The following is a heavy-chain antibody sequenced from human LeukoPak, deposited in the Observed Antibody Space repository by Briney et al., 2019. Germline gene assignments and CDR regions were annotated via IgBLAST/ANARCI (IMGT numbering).Heavy chain of an antibody. CDR1: GYTFTGYY. Sequence: GSAKVSCKASGYTFTGYYMHWVRQAPGQGLEWMGWINPNIGDTNYAQKFQGRVTMTRDTSISTAYMELSRLRFDDTAVYYCARINSSRWYDFWGQGTLVTVSS. D-gene: IGHD6-13*01. CDR2: INPNIGDT. V-gene: IGHV1-2*02. J-gene: IGHJ4*02. CDR3: ARINSSRWYDF.